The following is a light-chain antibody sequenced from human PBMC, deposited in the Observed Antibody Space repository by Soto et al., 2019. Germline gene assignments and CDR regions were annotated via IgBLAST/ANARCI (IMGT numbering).Light chain of an antibody. CDR3: CSYTSSSTLLYL. V-gene: IGLV2-14*01. CDR2: QVR. CDR1: GSDVGGYNF. Sequence: QSALTQPASVSGSPGQSITISCTGTGSDVGGYNFVSWYQQHPGKAPKLMLYQVRNRPSGVSDRFSGSKSGNTASLTISGLQAEDEADYYCCSYTSSSTLLYLFGTGTNLTVL. J-gene: IGLJ1*01.